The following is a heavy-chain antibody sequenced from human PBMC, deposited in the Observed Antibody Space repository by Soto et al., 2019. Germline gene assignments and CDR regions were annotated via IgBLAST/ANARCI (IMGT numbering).Heavy chain of an antibody. CDR3: TTGRYYYESCGYY. D-gene: IGHD3-22*01. Sequence: GGSLRLSCAASGFTFSNAWMSWVRQAPGKGLEWVGRIKSKTDGGTTASAAPVKGRFTISRDDSKNTLYLQMNSLKTEDTAVYYGTTGRYYYESCGYYWGQGTLVTVSS. V-gene: IGHV3-15*01. CDR2: IKSKTDGGTT. CDR1: GFTFSNAW. J-gene: IGHJ1*01.